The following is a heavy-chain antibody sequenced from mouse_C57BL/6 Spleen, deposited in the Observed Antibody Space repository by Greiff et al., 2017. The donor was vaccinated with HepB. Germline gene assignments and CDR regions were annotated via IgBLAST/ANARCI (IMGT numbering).Heavy chain of an antibody. V-gene: IGHV5-17*01. J-gene: IGHJ2*01. D-gene: IGHD4-1*01. Sequence: EVQLVESGGGLVKPGGSLKLSCAASGFTFSDYGMHWVRQAPEKGLEWVAYISSGSSTIYSADTVKGRFTIYRDNAKNTLFLQMTSLRSEATAMYYCARPNWDEEGYFDYWSQGTTLTVSS. CDR1: GFTFSDYG. CDR3: ARPNWDEEGYFDY. CDR2: ISSGSSTI.